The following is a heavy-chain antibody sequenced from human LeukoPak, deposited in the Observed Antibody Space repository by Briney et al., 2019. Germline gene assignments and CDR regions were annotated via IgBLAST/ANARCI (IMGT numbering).Heavy chain of an antibody. CDR1: GFTFSSYW. D-gene: IGHD3-10*01. CDR3: ARDPVLWFGELHLFDY. V-gene: IGHV3-7*01. J-gene: IGHJ4*02. CDR2: IKQDGSEK. Sequence: GGSLRLSCAASGFTFSSYWMSWVSQAPGKGREWVANIKQDGSEKYYVDSVKGRFTISRGNAKNSLYLQMNSLRAEDTAVYYCARDPVLWFGELHLFDYWGQGTLVTVSS.